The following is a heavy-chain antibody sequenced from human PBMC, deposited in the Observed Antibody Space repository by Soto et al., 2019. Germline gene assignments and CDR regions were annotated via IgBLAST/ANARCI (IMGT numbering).Heavy chain of an antibody. V-gene: IGHV3-66*01. CDR2: IYSGGST. Sequence: GGSLRLSCAASGFTASSNYMSWVRQAPGKGLEWVSVIYSGGSTYYADSVKGRFTISRDNSKNTLYLQMNSLRAEDTAVYYCAGRGIAALYYYYGMDVWGQGTTVTVSS. J-gene: IGHJ6*02. CDR3: AGRGIAALYYYYGMDV. CDR1: GFTASSNY. D-gene: IGHD6-13*01.